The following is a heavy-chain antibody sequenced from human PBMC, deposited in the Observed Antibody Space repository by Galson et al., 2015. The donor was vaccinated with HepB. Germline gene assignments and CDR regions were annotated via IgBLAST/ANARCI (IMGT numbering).Heavy chain of an antibody. CDR2: TYYKSQWYN. CDR1: GDSVSNNNVA. CDR3: ARAGPQGGADFDY. V-gene: IGHV6-1*01. J-gene: IGHJ4*02. Sequence: CAISGDSVSNNNVAWNWIRQSPSGGLEWLGRTYYKSQWYNDYAVSVKSRITINPNTSKNQVSLQLKSVTPEDTAVYYCARAGPQGGADFDYWGQGTRVTVSS. D-gene: IGHD1-26*01.